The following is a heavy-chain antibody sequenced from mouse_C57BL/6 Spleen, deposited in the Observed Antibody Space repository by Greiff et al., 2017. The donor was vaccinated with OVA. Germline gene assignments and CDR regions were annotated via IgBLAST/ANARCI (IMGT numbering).Heavy chain of an antibody. D-gene: IGHD1-1*01. CDR3: ARHGSSYYFDY. CDR1: GFTFSSYG. CDR2: ISSGGSYS. Sequence: VQLKESGGDLVKPGGSLKLSCAASGFTFSSYGMSWVRQTPDKRLEWVATISSGGSYSYYPDSVKGRFTISRDNAKKTLYLQMSSLKSEDTAMYYCARHGSSYYFDYWGQGTTLTVSS. V-gene: IGHV5-6*01. J-gene: IGHJ2*01.